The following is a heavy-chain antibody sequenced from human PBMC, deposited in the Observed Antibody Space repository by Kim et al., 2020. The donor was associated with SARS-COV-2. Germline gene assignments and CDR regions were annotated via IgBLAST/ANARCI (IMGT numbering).Heavy chain of an antibody. CDR1: GYTFTSYY. D-gene: IGHD5-18*01. CDR3: AREGVRGYSYGRHPGY. CDR2: INPSGGST. J-gene: IGHJ4*02. Sequence: ASVKVSCKASGYTFTSYYMHWVRQAPGQGLEWMGIINPSGGSTSYAQKFQGRVTMTRDTSTSTVYMELSSLRSEDTAVYYCAREGVRGYSYGRHPGYWGQGTLVTVSS. V-gene: IGHV1-46*01.